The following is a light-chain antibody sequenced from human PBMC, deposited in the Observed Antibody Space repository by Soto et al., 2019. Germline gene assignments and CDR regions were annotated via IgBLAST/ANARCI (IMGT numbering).Light chain of an antibody. CDR2: SAS. V-gene: IGKV3-20*01. CDR3: QQYGSSST. Sequence: EIVLTQYPGTLSLSPGEGATLSCRASQSLSSDYLAWYQQKPGQAPRLLIYSASTRATGIPDRFRGSGSGTDFTLTITRLEPDDFAMYYCQQYGSSSTFGQGTRRRL. J-gene: IGKJ5*01. CDR1: QSLSSDY.